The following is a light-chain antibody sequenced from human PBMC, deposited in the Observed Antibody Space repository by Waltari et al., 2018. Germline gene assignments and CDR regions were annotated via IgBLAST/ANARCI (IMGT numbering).Light chain of an antibody. Sequence: EVVLTQSPNFQSVTPREKVTITCPASQNIDINLHWYQQKPGQSPNLLIKYASQSISGVPSRFSGSGSGTEFTLTITGLETEDAAAYYCHQSRSLPHTFGQGTKLEIK. CDR3: HQSRSLPHT. J-gene: IGKJ2*01. CDR2: YAS. V-gene: IGKV6D-21*02. CDR1: QNIDIN.